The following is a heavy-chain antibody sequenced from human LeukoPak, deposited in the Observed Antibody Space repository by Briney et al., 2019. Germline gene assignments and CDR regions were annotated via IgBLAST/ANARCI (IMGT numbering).Heavy chain of an antibody. D-gene: IGHD5-18*01. J-gene: IGHJ4*02. Sequence: ASVKVSCKASGYSFTGYYMHWVRQAPGQGLEWMGWINPNSGGTKYAQKFKGRVTMTRDTSISTAYMELSRLRSEDTAVYYCARVDTAMVAGGGDYWGQGTLVTVSS. CDR1: GYSFTGYY. CDR3: ARVDTAMVAGGGDY. V-gene: IGHV1-2*02. CDR2: INPNSGGT.